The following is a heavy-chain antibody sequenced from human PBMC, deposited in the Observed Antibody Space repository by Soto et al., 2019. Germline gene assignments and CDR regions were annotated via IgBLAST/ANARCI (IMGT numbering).Heavy chain of an antibody. V-gene: IGHV4-30-2*01. CDR2: IYPSGTI. CDR1: GVSITTNGFS. J-gene: IGHJ4*02. D-gene: IGHD3-22*01. Sequence: PSETLSLTCAVSGVSITTNGFSWHWIRQPPGKGLEWIGCIYPSGTIFYNPSLSSRVSISLDTSNNQFSLRLSSVTAADTAVYYCAGEARYYYDSSGYRWGQGTLVTVSS. CDR3: AGEARYYYDSSGYR.